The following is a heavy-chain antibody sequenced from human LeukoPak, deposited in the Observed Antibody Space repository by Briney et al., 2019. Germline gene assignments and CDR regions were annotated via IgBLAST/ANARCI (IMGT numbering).Heavy chain of an antibody. J-gene: IGHJ1*01. Sequence: GGSLRLSCAASGFTFSSYWMHWVRQAPGKGLVWVSRIKSDGNTNYADSVKGRFTISRDNAKNTASLQMNSLRAEDTGVYYCARAPSESGGYYPEYFRHWGQGTLVTVPS. CDR2: IKSDGNT. D-gene: IGHD3-22*01. CDR1: GFTFSSYW. V-gene: IGHV3-74*01. CDR3: ARAPSESGGYYPEYFRH.